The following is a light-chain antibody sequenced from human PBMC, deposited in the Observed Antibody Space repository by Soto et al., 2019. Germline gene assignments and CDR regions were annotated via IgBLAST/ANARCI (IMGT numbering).Light chain of an antibody. CDR2: DVS. Sequence: QSVLTQPASVSGSPGQSITISCTGTSSDVGGYNYVSWYQQHPGKAPKLMIYDVSNRPSGVSNRFSGSKSGNTASLTISGLQAEDEADYYCSSYTSSSTYVFGTVTKLTVL. CDR3: SSYTSSSTYV. V-gene: IGLV2-14*01. CDR1: SSDVGGYNY. J-gene: IGLJ1*01.